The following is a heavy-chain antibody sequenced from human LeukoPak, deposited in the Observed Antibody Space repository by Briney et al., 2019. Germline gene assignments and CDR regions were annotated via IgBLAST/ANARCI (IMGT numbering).Heavy chain of an antibody. J-gene: IGHJ4*02. CDR3: TKATQWLAFDY. D-gene: IGHD6-19*01. CDR1: GGSISSHF. Sequence: SETLSLTCTVSGGSISSHFWSWIRQPPGKGLEWIGNIYNSGTTNYNPSLKSGVTMSVDTSKNQLSLQLTSVTAADTAVYYCTKATQWLAFDYWGRGTLVTVSS. CDR2: IYNSGTT. V-gene: IGHV4-59*11.